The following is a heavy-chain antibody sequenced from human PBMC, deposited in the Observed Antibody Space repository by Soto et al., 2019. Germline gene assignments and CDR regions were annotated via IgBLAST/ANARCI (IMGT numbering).Heavy chain of an antibody. CDR2: ISGSGGST. CDR3: AKELRIVVVPAEISYYYYGMDV. CDR1: GFTFSSYA. Sequence: EVQLLESGGGLVQPGGSLRLSCAASGFTFSSYAMSWVRQAPGKGLEWVSAISGSGGSTYYADSVKGRFTISRDNSKNTLYLQMNSLRAEDTAVYYCAKELRIVVVPAEISYYYYGMDVWGQGTTVTVSS. V-gene: IGHV3-23*01. J-gene: IGHJ6*02. D-gene: IGHD2-2*01.